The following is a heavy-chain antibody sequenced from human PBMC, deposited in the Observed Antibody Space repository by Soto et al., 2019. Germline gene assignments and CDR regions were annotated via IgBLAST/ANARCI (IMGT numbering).Heavy chain of an antibody. CDR1: GDSVSSNSAA. CDR2: TYYRSKWYN. J-gene: IGHJ6*03. CDR3: ARGTPSQIVVVPAAGGTYYYYYYMDV. V-gene: IGHV6-1*01. Sequence: SQTLSLTCAISGDSVSSNSAAWNWIRQSPSRGLEWLGRTYYRSKWYNDYAVSVKSRITINPDTSKNQFSLQLNSVTPEDTAVYYCARGTPSQIVVVPAAGGTYYYYYYMDVWGQGTTVTVSS. D-gene: IGHD2-2*01.